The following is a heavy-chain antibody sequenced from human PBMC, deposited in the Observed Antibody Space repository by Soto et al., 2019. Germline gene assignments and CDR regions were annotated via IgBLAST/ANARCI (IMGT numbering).Heavy chain of an antibody. J-gene: IGHJ6*02. D-gene: IGHD2-2*01. CDR1: GFTFSYYT. V-gene: IGHV3-23*01. CDR2: ISNSGDTI. CDR3: ADAVPAPTPYDSYDMDV. Sequence: EVQLLESGGGLVQPGGSLRLSCVASGFTFSYYTMSWVRQAPGKGLEWVSGISNSGDTIYYADSVKGRFTISRDNFKNALYLQMNSLRADDTAVYYCADAVPAPTPYDSYDMDVWGQGTTVTVSS.